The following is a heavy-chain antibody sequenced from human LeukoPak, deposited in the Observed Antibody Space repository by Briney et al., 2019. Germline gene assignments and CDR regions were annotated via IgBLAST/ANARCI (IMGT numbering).Heavy chain of an antibody. Sequence: GRSLRLSCAASGFTFDDYAMHWVRQAPGKGLEWVSGITWNSGTIGYADSVKGRFTISRDNAKNSLYLQMNSLRAEDKALYYCARAGDSSGYEYYFDYWGQGTLVTVSS. CDR3: ARAGDSSGYEYYFDY. CDR1: GFTFDDYA. V-gene: IGHV3-9*01. D-gene: IGHD3-22*01. CDR2: ITWNSGTI. J-gene: IGHJ4*02.